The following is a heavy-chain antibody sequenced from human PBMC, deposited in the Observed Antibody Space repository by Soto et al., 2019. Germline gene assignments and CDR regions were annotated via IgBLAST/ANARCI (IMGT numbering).Heavy chain of an antibody. D-gene: IGHD3-3*01. V-gene: IGHV6-1*01. CDR1: GDSVSRNTTA. J-gene: IGHJ4*02. CDR2: TYYRSKWFN. Sequence: SQTLSLTCVISGDSVSRNTTAWSWIRQSPSRGLEWLGRTYYRSKWFNDYAVSVKSRLTFSSDTSKNQLSLQLKSVTPEDTAIYYCARGWSFDYWGQGTLVTVSS. CDR3: ARGWSFDY.